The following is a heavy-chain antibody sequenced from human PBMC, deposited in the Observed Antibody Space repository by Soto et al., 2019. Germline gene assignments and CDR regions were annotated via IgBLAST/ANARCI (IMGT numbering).Heavy chain of an antibody. CDR2: INTAKETT. CDR3: ARGKSWSYFDH. V-gene: IGHV1-3*04. Sequence: QVQLVQSGAEVKKPGASVKVSCRASGYTFSSYAIHWVRQAPGQRLEWVGWINTAKETTKYSQKFQGRVTITRDTSATIVYMDRSSLRSEDTSVYYCARGKSWSYFDHWGQGTLVTVSS. D-gene: IGHD6-13*01. CDR1: GYTFSSYA. J-gene: IGHJ4*02.